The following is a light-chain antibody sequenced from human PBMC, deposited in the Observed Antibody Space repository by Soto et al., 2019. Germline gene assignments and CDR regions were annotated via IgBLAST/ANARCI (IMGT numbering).Light chain of an antibody. J-gene: IGKJ4*01. Sequence: DIRMTQSPSSLSASVGDRVIITCRASQGIGTYLSWYQQKPGKAPKLLINLASTLQSGVPSRFSGSGSGTEFTLAISSLQPEDFATYYCQQSSSTPQTFGGETRVEI. CDR2: LAS. CDR3: QQSSSTPQT. CDR1: QGIGTY. V-gene: IGKV1-39*01.